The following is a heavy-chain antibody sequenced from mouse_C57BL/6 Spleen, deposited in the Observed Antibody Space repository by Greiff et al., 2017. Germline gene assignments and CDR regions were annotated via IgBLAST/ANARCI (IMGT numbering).Heavy chain of an antibody. J-gene: IGHJ1*03. V-gene: IGHV5-6*01. CDR2: ISSGGSYT. CDR3: ARRRDQGYFDV. Sequence: EVQVVESGGDLVKPGGSLKLSCAASGFTFSSYGMSWVRQTPDKRLEWVATISSGGSYTYYPDSVKGRFTISRDNAKNTLYLQMSSLKSEDTAMYYCARRRDQGYFDVWGTGTTVTVSS. CDR1: GFTFSSYG.